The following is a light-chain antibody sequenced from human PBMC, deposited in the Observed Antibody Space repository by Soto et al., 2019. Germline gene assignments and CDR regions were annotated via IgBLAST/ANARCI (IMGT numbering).Light chain of an antibody. J-gene: IGKJ1*01. CDR2: GAS. CDR1: QSVSNNY. Sequence: EIVLTQSPGTLSLSPGERATLSCRASQSVSNNYLAWYQQKPGQAPRLLIYGASNRATGIPDRFSGSGSGTDFTLTISSLEPEDSAVYYCQQHLGRHTVGQGTKVDSK. CDR3: QQHLGRHT. V-gene: IGKV3-20*01.